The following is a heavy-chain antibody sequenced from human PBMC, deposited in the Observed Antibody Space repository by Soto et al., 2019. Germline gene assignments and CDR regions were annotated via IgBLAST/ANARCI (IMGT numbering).Heavy chain of an antibody. Sequence: GGSLRLSCAASGFTVSSNYMSWVRQAPGKGLEWVSVIYSGGSTYYADSVKGRFTISRDNSKNTLYLQMNSLRAEDTAVYYCARGHNSDVSGAFDIWGQGTMVTVSS. CDR2: IYSGGST. J-gene: IGHJ3*02. V-gene: IGHV3-53*01. CDR1: GFTVSSNY. D-gene: IGHD3-22*01. CDR3: ARGHNSDVSGAFDI.